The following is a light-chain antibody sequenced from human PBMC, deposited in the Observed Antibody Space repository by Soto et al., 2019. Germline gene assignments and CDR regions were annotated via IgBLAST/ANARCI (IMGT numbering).Light chain of an antibody. CDR2: VNS. J-gene: IGLJ1*01. V-gene: IGLV1-40*01. CDR3: QSYDSSLSGYV. CDR1: SSNIGAGYD. Sequence: QSVLTQPPSVSGAPGQRATISCTGTSSNIGAGYDVHWYQHLPGTAPKLLIYVNSNRLSGVPDRFSGSKSGTSASLAITGLQAEDEADYYCQSYDSSLSGYVFGPGTKLTVL.